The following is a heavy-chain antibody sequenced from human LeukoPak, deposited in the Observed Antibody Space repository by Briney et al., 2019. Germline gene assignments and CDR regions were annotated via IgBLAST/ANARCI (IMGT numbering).Heavy chain of an antibody. CDR2: INPNSGGT. CDR3: ARDRYAPHIGSGRRMDV. V-gene: IGHV1-2*02. CDR1: GYTFTGYY. J-gene: IGHJ6*02. Sequence: ASVKVSCKASGYTFTGYYMHWVRQAPGQGLKWMGWINPNSGGTNYAQKFQGRVTMTKDTSVSTANMEQSRLRSDDTAVYYWARDRYAPHIGSGRRMDVWGQGTTVTVSS. D-gene: IGHD3-10*01.